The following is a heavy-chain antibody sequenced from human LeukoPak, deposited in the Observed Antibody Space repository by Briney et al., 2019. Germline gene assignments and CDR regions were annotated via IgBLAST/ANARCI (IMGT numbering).Heavy chain of an antibody. V-gene: IGHV3-7*01. J-gene: IGHJ4*02. D-gene: IGHD2-2*01. CDR2: IKQDGSEK. CDR1: GFTFSSYW. CDR3: ARGLNIVVVPAAMKNVDTAMAGVDY. Sequence: SGGSLRLSCAASGFTFSSYWMSWVRQAPGKGLEWVANIKQDGSEKYYVDSVKGRFTISRDSAKNSLYLQMNSLRAEDTAVYYCARGLNIVVVPAAMKNVDTAMAGVDYWGQGTLVTVSS.